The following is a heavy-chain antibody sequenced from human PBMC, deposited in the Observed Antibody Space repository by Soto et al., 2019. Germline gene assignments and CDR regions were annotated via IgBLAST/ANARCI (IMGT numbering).Heavy chain of an antibody. D-gene: IGHD2-15*01. CDR2: VSTHYGNT. CDR3: ARGVGVPVMDY. Sequence: QVQVVQSGGEVKKPGASVKVSCKPSGYNFTSYSISWLRQAPGQGLEWMGWVSTHYGNTKYAQKFEGRVSMTADTATNTAYMELRGLRSDDTDMYYWARGVGVPVMDYWGQGTLLTVSS. J-gene: IGHJ4*02. CDR1: GYNFTSYS. V-gene: IGHV1-18*04.